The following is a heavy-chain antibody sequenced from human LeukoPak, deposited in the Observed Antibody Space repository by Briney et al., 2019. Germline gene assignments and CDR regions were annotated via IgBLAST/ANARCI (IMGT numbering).Heavy chain of an antibody. V-gene: IGHV3-21*01. CDR3: VRLRRNSDTSGFYYYYDF. Sequence: GGSLRLSCLASGYAFSSYSINWVRQAPGKGLEWVSSISVRSNYIYYADSVRGRFRISRDDARDSLFLEMNSLRAEDTAVYYCVRLRRNSDTSGFYYYYDFWGQGTLVTVSS. CDR2: ISVRSNYI. CDR1: GYAFSSYS. J-gene: IGHJ4*02. D-gene: IGHD3-22*01.